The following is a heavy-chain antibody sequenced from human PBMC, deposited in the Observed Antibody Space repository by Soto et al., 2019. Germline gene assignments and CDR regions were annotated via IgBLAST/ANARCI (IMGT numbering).Heavy chain of an antibody. Sequence: EVQLVESGGGLVQPGGSLRLSCAVSGFTFSSYSMNWVRQAPGKGLEWVSYISSGSGTTYYADSMKGRFSISRDNANNSLYLQMNSLRVEDTAVYYCAKIGTYLRMDVWGQGNTVTVSS. CDR3: AKIGTYLRMDV. CDR2: ISSGSGTT. CDR1: GFTFSSYS. V-gene: IGHV3-48*01. J-gene: IGHJ6*02. D-gene: IGHD3-10*01.